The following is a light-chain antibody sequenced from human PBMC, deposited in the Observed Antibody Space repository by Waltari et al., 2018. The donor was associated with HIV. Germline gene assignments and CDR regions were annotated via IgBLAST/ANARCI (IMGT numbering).Light chain of an antibody. CDR1: QSVGSSY. CDR2: SAS. CDR3: QQYGNSRGT. V-gene: IGKV3-20*01. J-gene: IGKJ4*01. Sequence: EIMLTQSPGTLSLSPGQRATLSCRASQSVGSSYLAWYQQKPGQTPRLLIYSASSRATGIPDRFSGSESGTDFTLTISRLEPEDSAVYYCQQYGNSRGTFGGGTKVEVK.